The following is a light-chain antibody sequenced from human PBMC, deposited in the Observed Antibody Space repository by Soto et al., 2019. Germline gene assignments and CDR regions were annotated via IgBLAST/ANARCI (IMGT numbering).Light chain of an antibody. CDR3: CSYAGSNNLI. J-gene: IGLJ2*01. V-gene: IGLV2-23*02. CDR2: EVN. CDR1: NGDVGSYDL. Sequence: QSVLTQPASVSGSPGQSITISCTGTNGDVGSYDLVSWYQRYPGEAPKLIIYEVNKRPSGISNRFSGSKSGNTASLTISGLQAEDEAEYDCCSYAGSNNLIFGGGTKLTVL.